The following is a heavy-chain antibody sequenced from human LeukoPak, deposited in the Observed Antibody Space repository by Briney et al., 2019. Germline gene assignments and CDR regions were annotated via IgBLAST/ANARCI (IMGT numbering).Heavy chain of an antibody. V-gene: IGHV4-39*01. J-gene: IGHJ3*01. Sequence: PSETLSLTCTVSGGSISSSFYCWGWIRQPPGKGLEWIGSVFNSGTTHYNPSLSSRVSIFVDTSANQFFLGLSSVTAADTAIYYCARHPSRSYCGMPDCYYAFDVWGQGTPVTISS. CDR2: VFNSGTT. CDR1: GGSISSSFYC. CDR3: ARHPSRSYCGMPDCYYAFDV. D-gene: IGHD2-21*01.